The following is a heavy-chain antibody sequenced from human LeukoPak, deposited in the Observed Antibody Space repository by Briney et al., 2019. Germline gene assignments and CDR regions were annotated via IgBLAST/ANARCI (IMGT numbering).Heavy chain of an antibody. CDR1: GGSISGYY. CDR3: ARESSAGTLGY. CDR2: IYYNRSP. V-gene: IGHV4-59*01. Sequence: SETLSLTCTVSGGSISGYYWSWIRQPPGKGLEWIAYIYYNRSPNYNPSLKSRLTISIDTSKNQFSLKLTSVTAADTAVYYCARESSAGTLGYWGQGTLVTVSS. J-gene: IGHJ4*02. D-gene: IGHD6-13*01.